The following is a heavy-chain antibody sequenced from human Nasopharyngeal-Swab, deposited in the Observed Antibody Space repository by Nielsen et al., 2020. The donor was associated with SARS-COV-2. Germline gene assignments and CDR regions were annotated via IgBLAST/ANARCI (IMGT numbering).Heavy chain of an antibody. D-gene: IGHD2-2*01. J-gene: IGHJ4*02. CDR3: AKDEYIVVVPAALRLDY. V-gene: IGHV3-30*18. CDR2: ISYDGSNK. Sequence: VRQAPGKGLEWVAVISYDGSNKYYADSVKGRFTISRDNSKNTLYLQMNSLRAEDSAVYYCAKDEYIVVVPAALRLDYWGQGTLVTVSS.